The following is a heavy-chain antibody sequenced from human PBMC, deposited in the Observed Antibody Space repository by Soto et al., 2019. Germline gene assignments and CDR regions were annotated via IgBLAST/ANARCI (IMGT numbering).Heavy chain of an antibody. V-gene: IGHV4-31*03. CDR1: GGSISSGGYY. D-gene: IGHD2-15*01. CDR2: IYYSGST. J-gene: IGHJ6*02. CDR3: ARDREFHCSGGSCYSGYYYGMDV. Sequence: SETLSLTCSVSGGSISSGGYYWSWIRQHPGKGLEWIGYIYYSGSTYYNPSLKSRVTISVDTSKNQFSLKLSSVTAADTAVYYCARDREFHCSGGSCYSGYYYGMDVWGQGTTVTVSS.